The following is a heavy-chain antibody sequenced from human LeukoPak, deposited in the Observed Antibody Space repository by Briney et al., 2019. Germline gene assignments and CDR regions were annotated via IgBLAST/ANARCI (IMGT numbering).Heavy chain of an antibody. Sequence: SETLSLTCTVSGGSISSYYWSWLRQPAGKGLEWIGRIYTSGSTNYNPSLTSRVTMSVDTSKNQFSLKLSSVTAADTAVYYCAREGSGYYFYYYYYMDVWGKGTTVTVSS. CDR2: IYTSGST. CDR1: GGSISSYY. V-gene: IGHV4-4*07. CDR3: AREGSGYYFYYYYYMDV. J-gene: IGHJ6*03. D-gene: IGHD3-22*01.